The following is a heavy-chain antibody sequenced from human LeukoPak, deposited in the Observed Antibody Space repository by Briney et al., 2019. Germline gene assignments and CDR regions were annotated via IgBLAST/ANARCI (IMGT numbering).Heavy chain of an antibody. J-gene: IGHJ4*02. CDR1: GGSISSSSYY. CDR2: IYSSGST. CDR3: ARVSAAGGTRLFDY. Sequence: SETLSLTCTVSGGSISSSSYYWGWIRQPPGKGLEWIGFIYSSGSTNYNPSLKSRVTISLDTSKNQFSLKLNSVTTTDSAVYYCARVSAAGGTRLFDYWGQGTLVTVSS. V-gene: IGHV4-61*05. D-gene: IGHD6-13*01.